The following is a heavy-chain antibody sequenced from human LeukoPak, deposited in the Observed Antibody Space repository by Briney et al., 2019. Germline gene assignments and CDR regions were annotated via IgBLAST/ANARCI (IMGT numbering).Heavy chain of an antibody. V-gene: IGHV3-7*01. Sequence: GGSLRLSCAASGFTFSSYWMNWVRQAPGKGLEWVANINQDGSEKKYVDSVKGRFTISRDNAKNSLYLQMNSLRAEDTAVYYCARDPSEWELPLDYWGQGTLVTVSS. CDR2: INQDGSEK. CDR1: GFTFSSYW. J-gene: IGHJ4*02. CDR3: ARDPSEWELPLDY. D-gene: IGHD1-26*01.